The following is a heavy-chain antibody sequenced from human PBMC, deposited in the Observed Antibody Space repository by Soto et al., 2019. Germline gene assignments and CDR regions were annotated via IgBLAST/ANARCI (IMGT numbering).Heavy chain of an antibody. V-gene: IGHV4-34*01. CDR1: GGSFSGYY. J-gene: IGHJ4*02. CDR3: ARVQAGRINY. D-gene: IGHD6-13*01. Sequence: SETLSLTCAVYGGSFSGYYWTWIRQPPGKGLEWIGEINHSGSTNYNPSLKSRVTISVDTSKNQFSLKLSSVTAADTAVYYCARVQAGRINYWGQGTLVTVSS. CDR2: INHSGST.